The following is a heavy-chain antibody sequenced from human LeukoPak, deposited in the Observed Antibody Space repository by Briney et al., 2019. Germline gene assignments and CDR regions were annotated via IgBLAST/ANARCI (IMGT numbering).Heavy chain of an antibody. J-gene: IGHJ4*02. CDR2: ISAYNGNT. V-gene: IGHV1-18*01. CDR1: GYTFTSYG. CDR3: ARDLFSGYSVALDY. D-gene: IGHD3-22*01. Sequence: ASVKVSCKASGYTFTSYGIRWVRQATGQGLEWMGWISAYNGNTNYAQKLQGRVTMTTDTSTSTAYMELRSLRSDDTAVYYCARDLFSGYSVALDYWGQGTLVTVSS.